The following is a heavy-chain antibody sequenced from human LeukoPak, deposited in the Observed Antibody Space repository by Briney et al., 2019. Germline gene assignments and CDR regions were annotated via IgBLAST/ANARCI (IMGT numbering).Heavy chain of an antibody. D-gene: IGHD6-19*01. V-gene: IGHV3-53*01. CDR2: IYSGGST. CDR1: GFTFSTYT. Sequence: GGSLRLSCAASGFTFSTYTMNWVRQAPGKGLEWVSVIYSGGSTYYADSVKGRFTISRDNSKNTLYLQMNSLRAEDTAVYYCARDLYSSGWYERGYFDYWGQGTLVTVSS. CDR3: ARDLYSSGWYERGYFDY. J-gene: IGHJ4*02.